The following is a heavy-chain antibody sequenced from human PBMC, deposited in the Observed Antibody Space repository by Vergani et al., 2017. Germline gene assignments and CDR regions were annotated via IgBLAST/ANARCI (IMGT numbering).Heavy chain of an antibody. CDR2: IHYSENT. Sequence: QVQLQESGPGLVKSSETLSLTCSVSFDSIRNLYCNWIRQPPGKGLEWIGSIHYSENTNYNPSLKTRVTISVDTSKNQFSLKLSSVTAADTAVYYCARGLDYYDSSGYYYYFDYWGQGTLVTVSS. D-gene: IGHD3-22*01. CDR1: FDSIRNLY. V-gene: IGHV4-59*11. J-gene: IGHJ4*02. CDR3: ARGLDYYDSSGYYYYFDY.